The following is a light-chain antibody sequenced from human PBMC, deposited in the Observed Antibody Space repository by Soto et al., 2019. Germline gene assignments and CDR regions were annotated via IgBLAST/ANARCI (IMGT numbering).Light chain of an antibody. CDR3: QQYNSYSGT. CDR1: QSISSW. J-gene: IGKJ1*01. V-gene: IGKV1-5*01. CDR2: DAS. Sequence: DIQMTQSPSTLSASVGDRVTITCRASQSISSWLAWYQQKPGKAPKLLIYDASSLESGVPSRFSGSGSGTESTLTICSLQPDDFATYYCQQYNSYSGTCGQGTKVEIK.